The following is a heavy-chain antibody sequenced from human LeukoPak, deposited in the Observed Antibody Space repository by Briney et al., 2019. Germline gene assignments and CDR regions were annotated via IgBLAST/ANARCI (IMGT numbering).Heavy chain of an antibody. J-gene: IGHJ5*02. V-gene: IGHV3-74*01. CDR1: GFTFSSHW. CDR2: INGDGSSI. D-gene: IGHD3-10*01. CDR3: AKGGITMLRGRVRGVPSWFDP. Sequence: PGGSLRLSCAASGFTFSSHWMHWVRQTPGKGLVWISLINGDGSSISYADSVKGRFTISRDNAKNMLYLQMNSLRAEDTAVYYCAKGGITMLRGRVRGVPSWFDPWGQGTLVTVSS.